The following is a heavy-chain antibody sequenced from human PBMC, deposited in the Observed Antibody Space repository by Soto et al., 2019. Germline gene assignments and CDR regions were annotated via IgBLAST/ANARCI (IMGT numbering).Heavy chain of an antibody. V-gene: IGHV1-18*01. CDR3: TREIVGATRGGYYSYGLDV. Sequence: ASVKVSCKASGYTFTSYGISWVGQAPGQGLEWMGWISAYNGNTNYAQKLQGRVTMTTDTSTSTAYMELRSLRSDDTAVYYCTREIVGATRGGYYSYGLDVWREGPT. J-gene: IGHJ6*02. CDR1: GYTFTSYG. D-gene: IGHD1-26*01. CDR2: ISAYNGNT.